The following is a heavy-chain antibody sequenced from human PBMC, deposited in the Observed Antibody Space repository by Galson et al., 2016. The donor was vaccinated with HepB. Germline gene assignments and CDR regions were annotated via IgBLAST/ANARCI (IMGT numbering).Heavy chain of an antibody. CDR1: GYLFSAHG. CDR2: ISFDGKSK. V-gene: IGHV3-30*18. CDR3: AKDGGYYDFWSSYYWGFDY. Sequence: SLRLSCAVSGYLFSAHGMHWVRQAPGKGLEWVAIISFDGKSKNYVDYVKGRFTISRDNSKNTLYLEMNSLRAEDTAVYYCAKDGGYYDFWSSYYWGFDYWGQGTLVTVSS. D-gene: IGHD3-3*01. J-gene: IGHJ4*02.